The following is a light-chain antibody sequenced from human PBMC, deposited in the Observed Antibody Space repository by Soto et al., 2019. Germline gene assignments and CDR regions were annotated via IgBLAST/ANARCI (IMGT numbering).Light chain of an antibody. CDR3: QQYGSSPRYT. Sequence: EIVLTQSPGTLSLSPGERATLSCRASQSVSSSYLAWYQQKPGQAPRLLLYGASSRATGIPDRFSGSGSGSEFTLTISRLEPEDFAVYYCQQYGSSPRYTFGQGTKLEIK. V-gene: IGKV3-20*01. J-gene: IGKJ2*01. CDR1: QSVSSSY. CDR2: GAS.